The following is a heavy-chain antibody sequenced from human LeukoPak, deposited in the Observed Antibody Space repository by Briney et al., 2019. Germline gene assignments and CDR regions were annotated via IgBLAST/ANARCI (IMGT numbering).Heavy chain of an antibody. D-gene: IGHD3-16*01. J-gene: IGHJ6*02. CDR2: IIPIFGTA. V-gene: IGHV1-69*01. CDR3: ARGGGLDV. CDR1: GGTFSSYA. Sequence: ASVKVSCKASGGTFSSYAISWVRQAPEQGLEWMGGIIPIFGTANYAQKFQGRVTITADESTSTAYMQMSNLRAEDTAVYFCARGGGLDVWGQGATVTVSS.